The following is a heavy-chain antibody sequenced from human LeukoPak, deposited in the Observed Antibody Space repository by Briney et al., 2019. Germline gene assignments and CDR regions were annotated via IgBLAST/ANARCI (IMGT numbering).Heavy chain of an antibody. CDR3: ARDRIVFGTKTRYNWFDP. CDR2: IIPIFGTA. J-gene: IGHJ5*02. Sequence: GASVKVSCKASGGTFSSYAISWVRQAPGQGLEWMGGIIPIFGTANYAQKFQGRVTITTDESTSTAYMELSSLRSEDTAVYYCARDRIVFGTKTRYNWFDPWGQGTLVTVSS. CDR1: GGTFSSYA. V-gene: IGHV1-69*05. D-gene: IGHD1-1*01.